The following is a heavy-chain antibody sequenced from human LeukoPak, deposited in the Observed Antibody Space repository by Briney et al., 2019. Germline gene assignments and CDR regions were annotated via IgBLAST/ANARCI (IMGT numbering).Heavy chain of an antibody. CDR3: AKGTTRVVVITPFDY. CDR1: GFTFSNAW. CDR2: ISGSGGST. Sequence: PGGSLRLSCAASGFTFSNAWMSWVRQAPGKGLEWVSAISGSGGSTYYADSVKGRFTISRDNSKNTLYLQMNSLRAEDTAVYYCAKGTTRVVVITPFDYWGQGTLVTVSS. J-gene: IGHJ4*02. D-gene: IGHD3-22*01. V-gene: IGHV3-23*01.